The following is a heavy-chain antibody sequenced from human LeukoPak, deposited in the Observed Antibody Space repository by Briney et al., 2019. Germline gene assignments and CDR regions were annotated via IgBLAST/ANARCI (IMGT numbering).Heavy chain of an antibody. CDR2: VSFDGRNK. Sequence: QSGGSLRLSCAASGFTFSSYAFHWVRQAPGKGLEWVSFVSFDGRNKNYADSVRGRFTISRDNSKNTLYLQMNSVTYEDTAVYFCVRIVGHTTTDFWGQGTIVTVSS. CDR3: VRIVGHTTTDF. V-gene: IGHV3-30-3*01. J-gene: IGHJ4*02. D-gene: IGHD1-26*01. CDR1: GFTFSSYA.